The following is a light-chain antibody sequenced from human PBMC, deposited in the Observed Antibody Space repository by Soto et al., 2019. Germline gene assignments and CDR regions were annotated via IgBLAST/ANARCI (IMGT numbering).Light chain of an antibody. J-gene: IGKJ4*01. V-gene: IGKV3-11*01. CDR1: PSVSNS. Sequence: ESVLTQSPATLSLSPGERATLSCRASPSVSNSLAWYQHKPGQAPSLLIYDASNRATGVPTRFSGSGYGTDFTLTISSLEPEDFAVYYCPQRNKWPPVNFGGGTRVEIK. CDR2: DAS. CDR3: PQRNKWPPVN.